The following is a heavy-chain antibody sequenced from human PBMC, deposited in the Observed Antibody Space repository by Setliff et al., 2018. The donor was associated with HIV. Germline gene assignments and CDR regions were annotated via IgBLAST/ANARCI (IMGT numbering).Heavy chain of an antibody. CDR1: GYTFNRHA. CDR3: ARSNSWYGDY. CDR2: IHPYTGDT. D-gene: IGHD6-13*01. V-gene: IGHV1-18*01. Sequence: GASVKVSCKASGYTFNRHAISWLRQAPGQGLEWMGWIHPYTGDTDQGQKVQGRLTMTTDTSTSTAYMELRSLRSDDTAVYYCARSNSWYGDYWGQGTLVTVSS. J-gene: IGHJ4*02.